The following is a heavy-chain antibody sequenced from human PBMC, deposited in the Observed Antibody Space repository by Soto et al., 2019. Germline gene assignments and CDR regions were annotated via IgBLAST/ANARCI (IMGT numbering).Heavy chain of an antibody. Sequence: GCALSISCAASGFTLSTYWMHWVRQVPGKGLVWVSRISSGGTYTNYADSVKGRFTISRDSARNTLFLQMNYLTGEDTAVYYCARTFVDGMAGFGPWGQGTLVTVSS. V-gene: IGHV3-74*01. CDR1: GFTLSTYW. CDR2: ISSGGTYT. J-gene: IGHJ5*02. CDR3: ARTFVDGMAGFGP. D-gene: IGHD2-15*01.